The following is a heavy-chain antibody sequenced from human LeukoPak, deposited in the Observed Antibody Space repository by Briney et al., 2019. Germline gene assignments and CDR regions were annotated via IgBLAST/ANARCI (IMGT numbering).Heavy chain of an antibody. V-gene: IGHV3-7*01. CDR2: IDPDGSQK. D-gene: IGHD5-24*01. J-gene: IGHJ4*02. Sequence: GGSLRLSCAASGFSFSGSWMNWVRQAPGKGLEWVANIDPDGSQKRFVDSVMGRFTMSRDNAKNSLYLQMNSLRAEDTAVFYCAAWTDRGYNFWGQGTLVTVSS. CDR3: AAWTDRGYNF. CDR1: GFSFSGSW.